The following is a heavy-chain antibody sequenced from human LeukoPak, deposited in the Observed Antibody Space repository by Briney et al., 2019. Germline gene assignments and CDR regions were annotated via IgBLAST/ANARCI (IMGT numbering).Heavy chain of an antibody. CDR1: GFTFSSYS. J-gene: IGHJ4*02. V-gene: IGHV3-21*04. D-gene: IGHD3-3*01. Sequence: GGSLRLSCAASGFTFSSYSMNWVRQAPGKGLEWVSSISSSSSYIYYADSVKGRFTISRDNAKNSLYLQMNSLRAEDTAVYYCAKDEPNPEYDFWSGIYFDYWGQGTLVTVSS. CDR2: ISSSSSYI. CDR3: AKDEPNPEYDFWSGIYFDY.